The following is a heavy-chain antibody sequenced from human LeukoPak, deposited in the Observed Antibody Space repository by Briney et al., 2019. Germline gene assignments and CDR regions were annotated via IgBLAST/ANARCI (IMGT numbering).Heavy chain of an antibody. CDR3: ARGTLGAWGW. CDR2: VSGSGGST. Sequence: GGSLRLSCAASGFTFSSYAMHWVRQAPGKGLEWVSVVSGSGGSTFYADSVKGRFTISRDNAKNSLYLQMNSLRAEDTAVYFCARGTLGAWGWWGQGTLVTVSS. D-gene: IGHD6-19*01. J-gene: IGHJ4*02. CDR1: GFTFSSYA. V-gene: IGHV3-23*01.